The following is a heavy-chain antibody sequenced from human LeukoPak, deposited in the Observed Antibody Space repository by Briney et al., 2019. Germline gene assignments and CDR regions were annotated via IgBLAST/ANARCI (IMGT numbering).Heavy chain of an antibody. J-gene: IGHJ5*02. Sequence: ASVKVSCKASGYTFTSYYMHWVRQAPGQGLEWMGIINPSGGSTSYAQKFQGRVTMTRDMSTSTVYMELSSLRSEDTAVYYCARELEPNWFDPWGQGTLVTVSS. CDR3: ARELEPNWFDP. CDR1: GYTFTSYY. V-gene: IGHV1-46*01. D-gene: IGHD1-1*01. CDR2: INPSGGST.